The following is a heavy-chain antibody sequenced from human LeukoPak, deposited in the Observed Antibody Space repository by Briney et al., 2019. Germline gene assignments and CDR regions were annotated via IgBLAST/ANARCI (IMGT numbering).Heavy chain of an antibody. Sequence: GGSLRLSCAASGFTFSSYARSWVRQAPGKGLELVSSISGAGDKTYYADSVKGRLTISRDNSKNTLYLQMNSLRAEDTAVYYCARVGDSGYASYYFDYWGQGTLVTVSS. D-gene: IGHD5-12*01. CDR1: GFTFSSYA. CDR3: ARVGDSGYASYYFDY. V-gene: IGHV3-23*01. CDR2: ISGAGDKT. J-gene: IGHJ4*02.